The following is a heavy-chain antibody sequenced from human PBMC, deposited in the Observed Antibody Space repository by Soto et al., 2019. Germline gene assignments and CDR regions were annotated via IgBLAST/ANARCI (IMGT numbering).Heavy chain of an antibody. CDR3: VSCRLRGRWYFDL. V-gene: IGHV4-39*02. CDR2: FSDGDTT. J-gene: IGHJ2*01. Sequence: QLQLQESGPGLVKPSETLSVTCTVSGDSIRSGDYFWGWVRQPPGKGLEWIGSFSDGDTTYYNPSLRSPVTISVDTSKNHFSLNVTSVTAADTAIYFCVSCRLRGRWYFDLWGRGTLITVSS. CDR1: GDSIRSGDYF. D-gene: IGHD4-17*01.